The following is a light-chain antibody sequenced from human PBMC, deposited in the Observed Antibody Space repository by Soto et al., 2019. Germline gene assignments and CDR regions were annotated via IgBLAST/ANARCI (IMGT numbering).Light chain of an antibody. J-gene: IGLJ2*01. Sequence: QSALTQPRSVSGSPGQSVTISCTGSISDVGAYNHVSWYQQHPGNAPKLLVYEVTKRPSGVPDRFSGSKSDNTASLTISGLQGDDEADYYCCSYAGRYIYVLFGGGTKLPVL. V-gene: IGLV2-11*01. CDR3: CSYAGRYIYVL. CDR1: ISDVGAYNH. CDR2: EVT.